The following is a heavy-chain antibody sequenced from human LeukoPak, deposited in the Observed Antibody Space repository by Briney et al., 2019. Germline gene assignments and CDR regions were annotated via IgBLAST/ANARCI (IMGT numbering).Heavy chain of an antibody. CDR1: GFAFDEHG. V-gene: IGHV3-20*04. CDR3: ARAPITSPFYFDY. J-gene: IGHJ4*02. D-gene: IGHD2-2*01. Sequence: GGSLRLSCTASGFAFDEHGMSWVRQVPGKGLEWVAEINWSGGSTGYADPLRGRFTISRDNAKNFLYLQMDSLRAEDTALYYCARAPITSPFYFDYWGQGTLVTVSS. CDR2: INWSGGST.